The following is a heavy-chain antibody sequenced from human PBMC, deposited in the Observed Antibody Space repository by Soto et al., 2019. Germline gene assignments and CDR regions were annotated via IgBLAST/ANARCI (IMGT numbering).Heavy chain of an antibody. J-gene: IGHJ4*02. Sequence: AETRSLTCTVSGGSISSSSYYWGWIRQPPWKGLEWIGSIYYSGSTYYNPSLRSRVSMSIDTSKDQFSLKLKSVTAADTALYFCARQRTSVVTQAYFDVWGPGSLVTVSS. V-gene: IGHV4-39*01. CDR3: ARQRTSVVTQAYFDV. CDR2: IYYSGST. D-gene: IGHD2-21*02. CDR1: GGSISSSSYY.